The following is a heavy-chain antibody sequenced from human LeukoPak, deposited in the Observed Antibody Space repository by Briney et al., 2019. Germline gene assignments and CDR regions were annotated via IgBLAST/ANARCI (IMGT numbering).Heavy chain of an antibody. CDR3: ARDHLPLFGVDY. V-gene: IGHV4-34*01. J-gene: IGHJ4*02. D-gene: IGHD3-16*01. CDR1: GGSFSGYY. Sequence: SETLSLTCAVYGGSFSGYYWSWIRQPPGKGLEWIGEINHSGSTNYNPSLKSRVTISVDTSKNQFSLKLSSVTTADTAVYYCARDHLPLFGVDYWGQGTLVTVSS. CDR2: INHSGST.